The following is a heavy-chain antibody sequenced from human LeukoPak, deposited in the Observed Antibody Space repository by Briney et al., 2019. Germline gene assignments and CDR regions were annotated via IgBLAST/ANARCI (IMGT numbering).Heavy chain of an antibody. Sequence: SGGSLRLSCLASGFTFSNSWMTWVRQAPGKGLEWVSAISDSGGSTYYADSVKGRFTISRDNSKNTLYLQMNSLRAEDTAVYYCAKEGIVGATTPFDYWGQGTLVTVSS. CDR3: AKEGIVGATTPFDY. V-gene: IGHV3-23*01. CDR1: GFTFSNSW. J-gene: IGHJ4*02. CDR2: ISDSGGST. D-gene: IGHD1-26*01.